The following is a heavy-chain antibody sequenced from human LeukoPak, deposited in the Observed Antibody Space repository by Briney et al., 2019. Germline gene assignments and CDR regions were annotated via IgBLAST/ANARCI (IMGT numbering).Heavy chain of an antibody. D-gene: IGHD1-14*01. J-gene: IGHJ3*02. V-gene: IGHV3-13*01. Sequence: GGSLRLSCAASGFTFSSYDMHWVRQATGKGLEWVSAIGTAGDTYYPGSVKGRFTISRENAKNSLCLQMSSLRAGDTAVYYCARDSGDAFDIWGQGTMVTVSS. CDR3: ARDSGDAFDI. CDR2: IGTAGDT. CDR1: GFTFSSYD.